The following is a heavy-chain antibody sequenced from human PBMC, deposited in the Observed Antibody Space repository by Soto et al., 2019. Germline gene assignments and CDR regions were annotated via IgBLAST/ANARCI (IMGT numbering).Heavy chain of an antibody. J-gene: IGHJ5*02. CDR3: TRDASRDSSARGWFDP. CDR1: VFTFRIFT. Sequence: GGSLGVSCAASVFTFRIFTMTWVGQAPGRGLEWVSTISSNSAYIYYTDALRGRFTISRDNAKNSLHLQMNSLRAEDTAVYYCTRDASRDSSARGWFDPWGPGTLVTVSS. CDR2: ISSNSAYI. D-gene: IGHD6-13*01. V-gene: IGHV3-21*01.